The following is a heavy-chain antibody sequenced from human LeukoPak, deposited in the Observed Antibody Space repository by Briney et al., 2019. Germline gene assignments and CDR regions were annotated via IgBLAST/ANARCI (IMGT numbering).Heavy chain of an antibody. CDR3: AKAAYGSGDY. CDR2: IWYDGSNK. CDR1: GFTFSSYG. Sequence: PGGSLRLSCAASGFTFSSYGMHWVRLAPGKGLEWVAVIWYDGSNKYYADSVKGRFTISRDNSKNTLYLQMNSLRAEDTAVYYCAKAAYGSGDYWGQGTLVTVSS. V-gene: IGHV3-33*06. D-gene: IGHD3-10*01. J-gene: IGHJ4*02.